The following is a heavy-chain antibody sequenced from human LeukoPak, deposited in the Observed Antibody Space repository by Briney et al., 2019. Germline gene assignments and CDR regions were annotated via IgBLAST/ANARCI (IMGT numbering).Heavy chain of an antibody. CDR1: GYTLTELS. D-gene: IGHD1-7*01. CDR2: FDPEDGET. Sequence: ASVKVSCKVSGYTLTELSMHWVRQAPGKGLEWMGGFDPEDGETIYAQKFQGRVTMTEDTSTDTAYMELSSLRSEDTAVYYCATGYGTTDAFDIWGRGTMVTVSS. J-gene: IGHJ3*02. CDR3: ATGYGTTDAFDI. V-gene: IGHV1-24*01.